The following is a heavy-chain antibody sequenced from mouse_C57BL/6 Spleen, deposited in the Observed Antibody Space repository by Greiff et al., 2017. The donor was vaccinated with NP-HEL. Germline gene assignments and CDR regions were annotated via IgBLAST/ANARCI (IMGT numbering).Heavy chain of an antibody. CDR2: IWSDGST. V-gene: IGHV2-6*03. J-gene: IGHJ4*01. CDR1: GFSLTSYG. Sequence: QVQLQQSGPGLVAPSQSLSITCTVSGFSLTSYGVHWVRQPPGKGLEWLVVIWSDGSTTYNSAPKSRLSIIKDNSTSQVFLKLNSLRTDDTAMYYCASGESYYAMDYWGQGTSLTVSS. CDR3: ASGESYYAMDY.